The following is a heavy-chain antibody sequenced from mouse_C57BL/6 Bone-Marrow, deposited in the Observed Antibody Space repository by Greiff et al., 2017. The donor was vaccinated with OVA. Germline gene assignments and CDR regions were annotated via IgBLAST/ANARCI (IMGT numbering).Heavy chain of an antibody. D-gene: IGHD4-1*01. CDR1: GFTFSSYG. Sequence: EVQLVESGGDLVKPGGSLKLSCAASGFTFSSYGMSWVRQTPDKRLEWVATISSGGSYTYYPDSVKGRFTISRDNAKNTLYLQMSSLKSEDTAMYYCARNWVYAMDDWGQGTSVTVSS. CDR2: ISSGGSYT. V-gene: IGHV5-6*01. J-gene: IGHJ4*01. CDR3: ARNWVYAMDD.